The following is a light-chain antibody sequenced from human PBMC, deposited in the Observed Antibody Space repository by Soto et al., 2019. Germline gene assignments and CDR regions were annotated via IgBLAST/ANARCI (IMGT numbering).Light chain of an antibody. CDR2: GAS. CDR3: QQYGSSSLT. V-gene: IGKV3-20*01. CDR1: QSVSSSY. J-gene: IGKJ1*01. Sequence: EIVLTQSPGTLSLSPGERATLSCRASQSVSSSYLAWYQQKPGQAPRLLIYGASSRATGIPDRFNGSGSGTDFTLTISRLEPEDFAVYYCQQYGSSSLTFGQGTKVEIK.